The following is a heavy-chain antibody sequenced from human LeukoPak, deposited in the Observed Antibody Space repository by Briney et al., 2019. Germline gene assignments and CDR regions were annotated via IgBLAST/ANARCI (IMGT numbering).Heavy chain of an antibody. J-gene: IGHJ4*02. D-gene: IGHD2-2*01. CDR1: GFTFSSYS. CDR2: ISSSSSYI. V-gene: IGHV3-21*01. Sequence: GGSLRLSCVASGFTFSSYSMNWVRQAPGKGLEWVSSISSSSSYIYYADSVKGRFTISRDNAKNSLYLQMNSLRAEDTAVYYCAKDGRRVVPAANPSTDYWGQGTLVTVSS. CDR3: AKDGRRVVPAANPSTDY.